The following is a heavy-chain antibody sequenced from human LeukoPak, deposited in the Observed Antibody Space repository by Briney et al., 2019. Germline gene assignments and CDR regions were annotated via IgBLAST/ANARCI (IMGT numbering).Heavy chain of an antibody. CDR3: AKVKILGVVISSAFDY. CDR2: ISGGGDIT. CDR1: GFTFSTYA. V-gene: IGHV3-23*01. D-gene: IGHD3-3*01. Sequence: HAGGSLRLSCAASGFTFSTYAMSWVRQAPGKGLEWVSAISGGGDITYYADSVKGRFTISRDNSKNTLYLQMNSLRAEDTAVYYCAKVKILGVVISSAFDYWGQGTLVTVSS. J-gene: IGHJ4*02.